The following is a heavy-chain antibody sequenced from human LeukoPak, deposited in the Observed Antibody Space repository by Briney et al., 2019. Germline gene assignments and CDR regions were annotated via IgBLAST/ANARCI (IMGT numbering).Heavy chain of an antibody. CDR3: ATDKYGGPVH. Sequence: GGSLRLSCAASGFTVSSNYMSWVRQAPGKGLEWVSVIYSGGSTYYADSVKGRFTISRDNAKSSLYLQMNSLKDEDTAVYYCATDKYGGPVHWGQGTLVTVSS. CDR1: GFTVSSNY. D-gene: IGHD5-12*01. V-gene: IGHV3-66*01. J-gene: IGHJ4*02. CDR2: IYSGGST.